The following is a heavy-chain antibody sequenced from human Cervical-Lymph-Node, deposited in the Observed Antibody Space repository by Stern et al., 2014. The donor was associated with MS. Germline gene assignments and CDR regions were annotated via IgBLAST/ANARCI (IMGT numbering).Heavy chain of an antibody. CDR2: IYTSGGT. CDR1: GGSISSGSYY. V-gene: IGHV4-61*02. J-gene: IGHJ6*02. D-gene: IGHD3-9*01. Sequence: VQLVQSGPGLVKPSQTLSLTCTVSGGSISSGSYYWSWIRQPAGKGLEWIGRIYTSGGTNYNTSPKSRVTISVDTSKNQSPLKRLSVPAADTAVYYCARDCRLRYFDNYGMDVWGQGTTVTVSS. CDR3: ARDCRLRYFDNYGMDV.